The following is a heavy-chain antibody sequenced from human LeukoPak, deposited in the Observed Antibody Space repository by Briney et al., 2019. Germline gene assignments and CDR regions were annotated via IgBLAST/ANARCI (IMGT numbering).Heavy chain of an antibody. Sequence: PSETLSLTCTVTGDSVSSGSYYWSWIRQPPGKGLEWIGYIYYSGSTNYNPSLKSRVTISVDTSKNQFSLKLSSVTAADTAVYYCARVPMITMVRGVIFDYWGQGTLVTVSS. V-gene: IGHV4-61*01. J-gene: IGHJ4*02. CDR1: GDSVSSGSYY. CDR2: IYYSGST. CDR3: ARVPMITMVRGVIFDY. D-gene: IGHD3-10*01.